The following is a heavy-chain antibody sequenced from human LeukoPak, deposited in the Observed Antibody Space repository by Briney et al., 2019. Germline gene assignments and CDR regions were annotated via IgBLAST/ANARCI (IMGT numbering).Heavy chain of an antibody. V-gene: IGHV3-23*01. J-gene: IGHJ5*02. D-gene: IGHD6-13*01. CDR2: LSGSGIST. Sequence: GGSLRLSCAASGFTYRNYAMIWVRQAPGKGLEWVSALSGSGISTYYADSVKGRFTISRDNANRTLFLHMNSLRAEDTAVYYCALDPGFSSGTRAWGQGTLVTVSS. CDR3: ALDPGFSSGTRA. CDR1: GFTYRNYA.